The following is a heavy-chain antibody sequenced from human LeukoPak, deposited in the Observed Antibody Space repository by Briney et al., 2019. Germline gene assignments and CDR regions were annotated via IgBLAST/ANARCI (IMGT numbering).Heavy chain of an antibody. J-gene: IGHJ4*02. D-gene: IGHD2-15*01. V-gene: IGHV3-7*01. CDR1: GFTFNNYW. Sequence: PGGSLRLSCAASGFTFNNYWMSWVRQAPGKGLEWVANINKDGSEKYYVDSVKGRFTISRDNSLYLQMSSLRAEDTAVYYCARRYCSDGSCYSIDYWGQGTLVTVSS. CDR3: ARRYCSDGSCYSIDY. CDR2: INKDGSEK.